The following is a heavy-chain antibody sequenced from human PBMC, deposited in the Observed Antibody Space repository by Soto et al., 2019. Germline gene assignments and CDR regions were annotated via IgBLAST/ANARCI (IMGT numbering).Heavy chain of an antibody. CDR1: GFTFRNYY. D-gene: IGHD2-2*01. CDR2: IDSNGRNS. CDR3: AREQYTLYYAGY. V-gene: IGHV3-74*01. J-gene: IGHJ1*01. Sequence: EVQLVESGGALVQPGGSLRLSCEASGFTFRNYYMHWVRQAPGKGLMWVARIDSNGRNSVYADSVKGRFTVSRDNAKNTLFLQMDSLTAEDTAVYYCAREQYTLYYAGYWGQGTQVTVS.